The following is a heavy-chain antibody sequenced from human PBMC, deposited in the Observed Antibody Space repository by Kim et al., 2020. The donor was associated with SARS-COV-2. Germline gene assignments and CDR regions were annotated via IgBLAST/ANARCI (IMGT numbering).Heavy chain of an antibody. CDR2: ISWNSGSI. Sequence: GGSLRLSCAASGFTFDDYAMHWVRQAPGKGLEWVSGISWNSGSIGYADSVKGRFTISRDNAKNSLYLQMNSLRAEDTALYYCAKDRGLGVRGGWFDPWGQGTLVTVSS. CDR1: GFTFDDYA. CDR3: AKDRGLGVRGGWFDP. V-gene: IGHV3-9*01. D-gene: IGHD3-10*01. J-gene: IGHJ5*02.